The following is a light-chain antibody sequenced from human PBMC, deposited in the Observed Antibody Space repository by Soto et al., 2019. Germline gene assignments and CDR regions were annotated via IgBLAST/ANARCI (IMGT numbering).Light chain of an antibody. Sequence: DSQLTQSPSTLSASVGDRVTITCRASQSISSWLAWYRQTPGKAPKLLIYDASSLESGVPSRFSGSGSGTDFTLTISSLQPEDVATYYCQQYNSQWTFGPGTKVDIK. J-gene: IGKJ1*01. CDR3: QQYNSQWT. CDR1: QSISSW. V-gene: IGKV1-5*01. CDR2: DAS.